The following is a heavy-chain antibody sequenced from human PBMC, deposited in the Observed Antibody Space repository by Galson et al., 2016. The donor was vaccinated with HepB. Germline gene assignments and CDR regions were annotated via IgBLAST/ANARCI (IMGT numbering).Heavy chain of an antibody. Sequence: SLRLSCAASGFTFSSYAMTWVRQAPGKGLEWVSVISSSGGHSYEADSVKGRFTISRDNSKNTLYLEMNSLRAEDSAVYFCAKNPRGDHGLGYYVYGLDVWGQGTTVTVSS. J-gene: IGHJ6*02. CDR2: ISSSGGHS. CDR1: GFTFSSYA. CDR3: AKNPRGDHGLGYYVYGLDV. V-gene: IGHV3-23*01. D-gene: IGHD2-15*01.